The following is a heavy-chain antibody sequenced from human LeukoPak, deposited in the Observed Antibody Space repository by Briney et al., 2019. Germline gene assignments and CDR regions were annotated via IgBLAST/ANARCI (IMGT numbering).Heavy chain of an antibody. Sequence: PGGSLRLSCAASGFTFRNYWMSWVRQAPGKGLEWVANIKEDGSEKKYVDSVKGRFTISRDNAKNSLYLQMNSLRAEDTAVYYCARVEGQYCSGGSCYSCYWGQGTLVTVSS. D-gene: IGHD2-15*01. J-gene: IGHJ4*02. CDR2: IKEDGSEK. CDR1: GFTFRNYW. CDR3: ARVEGQYCSGGSCYSCY. V-gene: IGHV3-7*01.